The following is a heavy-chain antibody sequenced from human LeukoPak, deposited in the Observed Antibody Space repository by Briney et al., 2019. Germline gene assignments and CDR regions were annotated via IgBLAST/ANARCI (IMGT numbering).Heavy chain of an antibody. CDR2: INARGDT. J-gene: IGHJ5*02. CDR1: GWSFNDYY. D-gene: IGHD2-2*01. V-gene: IGHV4-34*01. CDR3: ARGQVPAARGYNWFDP. Sequence: SETLSLTCAVYGWSFNDYYWNWIRQPPGKGLELNGEINARGDTNYNPSLKSRVNISVDTSKKQFSLRLTSMIAADTALYYCARGQVPAARGYNWFDPWGQGTLVTVSS.